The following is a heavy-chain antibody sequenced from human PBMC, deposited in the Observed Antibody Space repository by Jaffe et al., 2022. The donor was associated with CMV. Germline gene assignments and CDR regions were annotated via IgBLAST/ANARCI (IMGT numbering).Heavy chain of an antibody. V-gene: IGHV1-2*02. CDR2: INPNSGGT. CDR1: GYTFTGYY. Sequence: QVQLVQSGAEVKKPGASVKVSCKASGYTFTGYYMHWVRQAPGQGLEWMGWINPNSGGTNYAQKFQGRVTMTRDTSISTAYMELSRLRSDDTAVYYCARVDVAAPIPYYYYGMDVWGQGTTVTVSS. CDR3: ARVDVAAPIPYYYYGMDV. D-gene: IGHD2-15*01. J-gene: IGHJ6*02.